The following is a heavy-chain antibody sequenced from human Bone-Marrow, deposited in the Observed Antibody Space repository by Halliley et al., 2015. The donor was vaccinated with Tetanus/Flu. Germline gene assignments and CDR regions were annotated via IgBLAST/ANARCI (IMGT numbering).Heavy chain of an antibody. Sequence: TLSLTCTVSGGSISNYYWSWIRQPPGKGLEWIGYIYSSGSTNYNPSLKSRVTVSVDTSRNQFYLTLYSMTAADTALYYCARHLGSGPKYYYGMDVWGQGTTVTVSS. D-gene: IGHD1-26*01. CDR2: IYSSGST. CDR1: GGSISNYY. V-gene: IGHV4-59*01. J-gene: IGHJ6*02. CDR3: ARHLGSGPKYYYGMDV.